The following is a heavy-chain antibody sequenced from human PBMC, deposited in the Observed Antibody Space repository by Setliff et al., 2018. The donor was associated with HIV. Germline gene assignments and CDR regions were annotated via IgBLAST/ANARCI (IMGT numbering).Heavy chain of an antibody. J-gene: IGHJ5*02. CDR1: GYTFTSYG. D-gene: IGHD3-10*01. CDR3: ARDLRFGESSYGFDP. V-gene: IGHV1-18*01. CDR2: ISAYNGNT. Sequence: GASVKVSCKASGYTFTSYGISWARQAPGQGLEWMGWISAYNGNTNYAQKLQGRVTMATDTSTSTAYMELRSLRSDDTAVYYCARDLRFGESSYGFDPWGQGTLVTVSS.